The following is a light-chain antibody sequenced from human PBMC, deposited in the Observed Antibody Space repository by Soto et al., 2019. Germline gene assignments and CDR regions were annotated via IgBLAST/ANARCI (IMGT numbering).Light chain of an antibody. Sequence: DIQMTQSPSSLSASVGDRVTITCGSSQSIDRSLNWYQQKPGEAPNLLIYAASGLQTGVPSRFSGGASGTDFTLTISSVQLDDFAPYYCQQSYTTPWTVGQGTKVEMK. CDR1: QSIDRS. CDR3: QQSYTTPWT. J-gene: IGKJ1*01. CDR2: AAS. V-gene: IGKV1-39*01.